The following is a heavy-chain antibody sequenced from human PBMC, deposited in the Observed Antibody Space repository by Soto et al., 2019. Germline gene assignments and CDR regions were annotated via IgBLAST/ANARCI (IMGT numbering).Heavy chain of an antibody. D-gene: IGHD6-13*01. CDR2: ISWNSGSI. CDR3: AKGRSSSWVRNHYFDY. Sequence: GGSLRLSCAASGFTFDDYAMHWVRQAPGKGLEWVSGISWNSGSIGYADSVKGRFTISRDNAKNSLYLQMNSLRAEDTALYYCAKGRSSSWVRNHYFDYWGQGTLVTVSS. CDR1: GFTFDDYA. J-gene: IGHJ4*02. V-gene: IGHV3-9*01.